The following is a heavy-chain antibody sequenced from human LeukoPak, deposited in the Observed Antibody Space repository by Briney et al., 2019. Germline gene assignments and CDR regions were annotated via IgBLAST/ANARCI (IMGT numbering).Heavy chain of an antibody. Sequence: SETLSLTCAVYGGSFSGYYWSWIRQPPGKGLEWIGEINHSGSTNYNPSLKSRVTISVGTSKNQFSLKLSSVTAADTAVYYCARGWGVATIWGQGTLVTVSS. V-gene: IGHV4-34*01. D-gene: IGHD5-12*01. CDR1: GGSFSGYY. CDR2: INHSGST. CDR3: ARGWGVATI. J-gene: IGHJ4*02.